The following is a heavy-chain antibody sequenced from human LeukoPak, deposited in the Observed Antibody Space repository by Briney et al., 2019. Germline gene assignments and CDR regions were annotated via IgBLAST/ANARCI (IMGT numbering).Heavy chain of an antibody. CDR1: GGSFSGYY. Sequence: PSETLSLTCAVYGGSFSGYYWSWVRQAPGKGLEWVSAISGSGGSTYYADSVKGRFTISRDNSKNTLYLQMNSLGAEDTAVYYCANWLGLTINYYGMDVWGQGTTVTVSS. CDR2: ISGSGGST. V-gene: IGHV3-23*01. CDR3: ANWLGLTINYYGMDV. J-gene: IGHJ6*02. D-gene: IGHD3-16*01.